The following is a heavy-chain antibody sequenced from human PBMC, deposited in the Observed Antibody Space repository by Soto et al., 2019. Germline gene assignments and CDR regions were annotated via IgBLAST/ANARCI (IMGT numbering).Heavy chain of an antibody. CDR3: AKTHDRGDDY. V-gene: IGHV3-30*18. CDR1: GFTFSSYG. J-gene: IGHJ4*02. Sequence: QVQLVESVGGVVQPGRSLRLSCAASGFTFSSYGMHWVRQAPGKGLEWVAVISYDGSNKYYADSVKGRFTISIDNSKNTLYLQMNSLRAEDTAVYYCAKTHDRGDDYWGQGTLVTVSS. CDR2: ISYDGSNK. D-gene: IGHD3-10*01.